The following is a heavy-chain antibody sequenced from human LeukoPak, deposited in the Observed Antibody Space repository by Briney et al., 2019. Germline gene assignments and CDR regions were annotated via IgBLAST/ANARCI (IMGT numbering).Heavy chain of an antibody. CDR1: GFTFSDYY. J-gene: IGHJ6*02. V-gene: IGHV3-11*01. Sequence: LGGSLRLPCAASGFTFSDYYMSWIRQAPGKGLEWVSYISSSGSTIYYADSVKGRFTISRDNAKNSLYLQMNSLRAEDTAVYYCARVEYCSSTSCYSPKRNYCYYGMDVWGQGTTVTVSS. CDR3: ARVEYCSSTSCYSPKRNYCYYGMDV. D-gene: IGHD2-2*02. CDR2: ISSSGSTI.